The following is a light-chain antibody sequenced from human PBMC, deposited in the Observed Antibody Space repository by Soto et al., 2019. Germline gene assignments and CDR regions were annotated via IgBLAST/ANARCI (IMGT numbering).Light chain of an antibody. J-gene: IGKJ5*01. CDR3: KQYSHLIN. V-gene: IGKV1-33*01. CDR2: DAS. Sequence: DIHMTQSPSSLSASVGYRVTMTCQASQDVSNYLNWYQQKLGKAPKLLIYDASNLETGVPSRFSGSGSGTYFSFTISSLQPEDFATYYCKQYSHLINFGQGTRLEIK. CDR1: QDVSNY.